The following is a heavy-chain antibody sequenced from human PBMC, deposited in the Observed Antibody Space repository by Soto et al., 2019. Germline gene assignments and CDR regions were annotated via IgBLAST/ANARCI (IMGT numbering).Heavy chain of an antibody. CDR2: IYYSGST. V-gene: IGHV4-39*01. Sequence: SETLSLTCTVSGGSISSSSYYWGWIRQPPGKGLEWIGSIYYSGSTYYNPSLKSRVTISVDTSKNQFSLKLSSVTAADTAVYYRARQILRGTMIVVVPSTHDAFDIWGQGTMVTVSS. D-gene: IGHD3-22*01. J-gene: IGHJ3*02. CDR3: ARQILRGTMIVVVPSTHDAFDI. CDR1: GGSISSSSYY.